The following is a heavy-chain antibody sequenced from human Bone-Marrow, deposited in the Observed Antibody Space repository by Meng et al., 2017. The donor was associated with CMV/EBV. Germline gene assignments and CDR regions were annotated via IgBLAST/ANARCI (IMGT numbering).Heavy chain of an antibody. Sequence: SETLSLTCTVSGGSISSSSYYWGWIRQPPGKGLEWIGSIYYSGSTYYNPSLKSRVTISVDTSKNQFSLKLSSVTAADTAVYYCARQSHIVVVPAAIDYWGQGPLVTVSS. J-gene: IGHJ4*02. CDR2: IYYSGST. V-gene: IGHV4-39*01. D-gene: IGHD2-2*01. CDR3: ARQSHIVVVPAAIDY. CDR1: GGSISSSSYY.